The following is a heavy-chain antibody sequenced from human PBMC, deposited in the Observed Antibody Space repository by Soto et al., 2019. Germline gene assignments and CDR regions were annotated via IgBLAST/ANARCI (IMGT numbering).Heavy chain of an antibody. CDR2: ISGGGGST. CDR3: AKRERTISPGPAPLNWFDP. D-gene: IGHD3-3*01. CDR1: VFPFSSYA. Sequence: GFLILSFGASVFPFSSYAMGWVRRSPGKGLEWVSLISGGGGSTYYADSVKGLFTIFRENSNNTLFLQMNSLRADDTAVYYCAKRERTISPGPAPLNWFDPWGQGTLVTVSS. J-gene: IGHJ5*02. V-gene: IGHV3-23*01.